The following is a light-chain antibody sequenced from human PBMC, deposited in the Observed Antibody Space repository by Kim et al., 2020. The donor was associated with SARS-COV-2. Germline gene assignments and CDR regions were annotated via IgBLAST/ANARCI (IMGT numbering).Light chain of an antibody. J-gene: IGLJ2*01. CDR1: SSDVGSYNL. Sequence: QSALTXPASVSGSPGQSITISCTGTSSDVGSYNLVSWYQQHPGKASKLMIYEVSKRPSGVSNRFSGSKSGNTASLTISGLQAEDEADYYCCSYAGSSTVVFGGGTQLTVL. CDR2: EVS. V-gene: IGLV2-23*02. CDR3: CSYAGSSTVV.